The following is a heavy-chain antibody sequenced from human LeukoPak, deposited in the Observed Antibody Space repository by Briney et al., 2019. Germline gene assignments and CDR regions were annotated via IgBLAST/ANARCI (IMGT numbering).Heavy chain of an antibody. V-gene: IGHV3-23*01. CDR3: AKDQDSGSHRL. CDR2: ISGSGGST. Sequence: PGGSLRLSCAASGFTFSSYEMNWVRQAPGKGLEWVSAISGSGGSTYYADSVKGRFTISRDNSKNTLYLQMNSLRAEDTAVYYCAKDQDSGSHRLWGQGTLVTVSS. D-gene: IGHD1-26*01. J-gene: IGHJ4*02. CDR1: GFTFSSYE.